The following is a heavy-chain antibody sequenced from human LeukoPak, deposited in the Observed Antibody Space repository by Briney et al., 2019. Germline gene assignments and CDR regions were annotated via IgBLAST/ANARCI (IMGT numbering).Heavy chain of an antibody. D-gene: IGHD6-19*01. CDR1: GFTFSSYA. CDR2: ISYDGSNK. Sequence: PGGSLRLSCAASGFTFSSYAMHWVRQAPGKGLEWVTLISYDGSNKYYADSVKGRFTISRDNSKNTLYLQMNSLRAEDTAVYYCARDPSSSGWYRFDYWGQGALVTVSS. V-gene: IGHV3-30-3*01. J-gene: IGHJ4*02. CDR3: ARDPSSSGWYRFDY.